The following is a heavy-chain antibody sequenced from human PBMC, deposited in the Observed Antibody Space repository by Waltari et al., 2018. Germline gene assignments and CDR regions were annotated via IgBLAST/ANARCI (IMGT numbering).Heavy chain of an antibody. CDR1: GYTLTELS. CDR2: FDPEECET. D-gene: IGHD6-13*01. J-gene: IGHJ6*02. V-gene: IGHV1-24*01. CDR3: ATAPIAAAGTRDYYGMDV. Sequence: QVQLVQSGAEVKKPGASVKVSCKVSGYTLTELSMHWVRQAPGKGLEWMGGFDPEECETIYAQKFQGRVTMTEDTSPAPAYMELSSLRAEDTAVYYCATAPIAAAGTRDYYGMDVWGQGTTVTVSS.